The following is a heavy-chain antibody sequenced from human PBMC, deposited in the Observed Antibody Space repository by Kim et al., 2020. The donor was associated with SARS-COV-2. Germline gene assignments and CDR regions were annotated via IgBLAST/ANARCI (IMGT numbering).Heavy chain of an antibody. CDR1: GYTFTSYG. V-gene: IGHV1-18*04. CDR3: ARDKGEPPVVVVAATEGEGDWFDP. CDR2: ISAYNGNT. Sequence: ASVKVSCKASGYTFTSYGISWVRQAPGQGLEWMGWISAYNGNTNYAQKLQGRVTMTTDTSTSTAYMELRSLRSDDTAVYYCARDKGEPPVVVVAATEGEGDWFDPWGQGTLVTVSS. D-gene: IGHD2-15*01. J-gene: IGHJ5*02.